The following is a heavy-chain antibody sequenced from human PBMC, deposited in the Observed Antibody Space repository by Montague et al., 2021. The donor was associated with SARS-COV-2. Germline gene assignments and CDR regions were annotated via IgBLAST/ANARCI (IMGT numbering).Heavy chain of an antibody. J-gene: IGHJ6*02. V-gene: IGHV4-59*08. Sequence: SETLSLTCTVSGGSISRSYWSWIRQPPGKGLEWIGYIYCTGSTDYNPFLKSRVTISVDTSKNQLSLKLISVTAADTAVYFCARHMSDCSKGICHAYYYYGWDVWGQGTTVTVSS. CDR2: IYCTGST. CDR1: GGSISRSY. D-gene: IGHD2-8*01. CDR3: ARHMSDCSKGICHAYYYYGWDV.